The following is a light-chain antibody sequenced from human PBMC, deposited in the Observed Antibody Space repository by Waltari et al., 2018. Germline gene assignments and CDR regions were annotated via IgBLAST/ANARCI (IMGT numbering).Light chain of an antibody. Sequence: QSALTQPASVSGSPGQSITISCSGTGSDIGGFNYVSWYQQSPGKAPKLLIYGVSQRPSGVSGRFSGSKSGNRASLTISVLQAEDDSDYYCCSYTTTTTWVFGGGTKLTVL. CDR1: GSDIGGFNY. CDR2: GVS. CDR3: CSYTTTTTWV. V-gene: IGLV2-14*03. J-gene: IGLJ3*02.